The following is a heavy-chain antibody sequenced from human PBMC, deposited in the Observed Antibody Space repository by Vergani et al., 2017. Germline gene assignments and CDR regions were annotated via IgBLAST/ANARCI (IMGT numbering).Heavy chain of an antibody. CDR3: AGGDCGILTGYRY. J-gene: IGHJ4*02. CDR1: GYTFSNYY. CDR2: INPSGGHT. D-gene: IGHD3-9*01. V-gene: IGHV1-46*03. Sequence: QVQVVQSGAEVKKSGASVKVSCKTSGYTFSNYYMHWVRQAPGQGLEWMGIINPSGGHTNYAQKFQGRDTMTRDTSTSTVYMELSSLRSEDTAIYYCAGGDCGILTGYRYWGQGTLVTVSA.